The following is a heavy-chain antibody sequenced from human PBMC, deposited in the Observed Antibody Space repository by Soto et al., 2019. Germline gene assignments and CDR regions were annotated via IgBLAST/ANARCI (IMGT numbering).Heavy chain of an antibody. CDR3: AMEGFVGVFAAYDL. Sequence: SAKVSCEASVFSSSGMSWVRQAPGQRLEWMGWISTHNGNTIYAQKFQGRVIMTMDTSTTTVYMELRSLRSDDPAVYLCAMEGFVGVFAAYDLWGQGTMVTVS. D-gene: IGHD3-3*01. V-gene: IGHV1-18*04. J-gene: IGHJ3*01. CDR1: VFSSSG. CDR2: ISTHNGNT.